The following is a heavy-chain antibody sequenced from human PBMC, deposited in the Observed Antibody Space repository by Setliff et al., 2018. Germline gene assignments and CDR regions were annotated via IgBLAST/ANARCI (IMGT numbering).Heavy chain of an antibody. CDR1: GGTFSSYA. V-gene: IGHV1-8*02. CDR2: MNPNSGNT. J-gene: IGHJ5*02. CDR3: ARQRTGPDWFDP. Sequence: ASVKVSCKASGGTFSSYAINWVRQATGQGLEWMGWMNPNSGNTGYAQKFQGRVTMTRNTSISTAYMELSSLRSEDTAVYYCARQRTGPDWFDPWGQGTLVTVSS.